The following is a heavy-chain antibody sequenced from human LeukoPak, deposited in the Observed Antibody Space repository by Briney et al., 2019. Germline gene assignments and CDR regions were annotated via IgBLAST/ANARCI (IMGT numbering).Heavy chain of an antibody. Sequence: GGSLRLSCAASGFTFSSYAMSWVRQAPGKGLDWVSAISGSGGSTYYADSVKGRFTISRDNSKNTLYLQMNSLRAEDTAVYYCAKGGYSSGWFGGYFDYWGQGTLVTVSS. J-gene: IGHJ4*02. CDR2: ISGSGGST. D-gene: IGHD6-19*01. CDR3: AKGGYSSGWFGGYFDY. CDR1: GFTFSSYA. V-gene: IGHV3-23*01.